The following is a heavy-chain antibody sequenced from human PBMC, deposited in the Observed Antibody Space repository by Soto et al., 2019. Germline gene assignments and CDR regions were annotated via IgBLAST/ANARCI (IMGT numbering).Heavy chain of an antibody. CDR3: ARHLDSSGYYIPFDY. J-gene: IGHJ4*02. Sequence: LSLTCTVSGGSISSSSYYWGWIRQPPGKGLEWIGSIYYSGSTYYNPSLKSRVTISVDTSKNQFSLKLSSVTAADTAVYYCARHLDSSGYYIPFDYWGQGTLVTVSS. CDR1: GGSISSSSYY. CDR2: IYYSGST. D-gene: IGHD3-22*01. V-gene: IGHV4-39*01.